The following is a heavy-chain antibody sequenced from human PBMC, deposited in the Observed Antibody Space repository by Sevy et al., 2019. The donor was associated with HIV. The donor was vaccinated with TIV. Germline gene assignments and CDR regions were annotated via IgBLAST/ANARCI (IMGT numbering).Heavy chain of an antibody. D-gene: IGHD5-12*01. CDR3: ASSDGYDAFDI. V-gene: IGHV3-74*01. CDR2: INSDGSST. CDR1: GFTFSSYW. J-gene: IGHJ3*02. Sequence: GGSLRLSCAASGFTFSSYWMHWIRQAPGKGLVWVSCINSDGSSTSYADSVKGRFTISRDNAKNTLYLQMNSLRAEDTAVYYCASSDGYDAFDIWGQRTMVTVSS.